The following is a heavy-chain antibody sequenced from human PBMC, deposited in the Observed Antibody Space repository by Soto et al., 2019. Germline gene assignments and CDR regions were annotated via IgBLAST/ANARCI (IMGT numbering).Heavy chain of an antibody. D-gene: IGHD7-27*01. CDR3: AKNWNWGSLVH. Sequence: SETLSLTCAVSGDSITTDNWWSWVRQPPGKGLEWIGYIYYSGSTNYNPSLKSRVTISVDTPKNQFSLKLSSVTAADTAVYYCAKNWNWGSLVHWGQGTLVTVSS. CDR1: GDSITTDNW. V-gene: IGHV4-28*01. CDR2: IYYSGST. J-gene: IGHJ4*02.